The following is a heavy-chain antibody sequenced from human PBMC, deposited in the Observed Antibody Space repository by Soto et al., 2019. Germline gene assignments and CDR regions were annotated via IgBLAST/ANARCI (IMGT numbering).Heavy chain of an antibody. D-gene: IGHD3-22*01. Sequence: GGSLRLSCAASGFTFSDHYMDWVRQAPGKGLEWVGRTRNKANSYTTEYAASVKGRFTISRDDSKNSLYLQMNSLKTEDTAVYYCAREKTYYYDVIGAFDIWGQGTMVTVSS. J-gene: IGHJ3*02. CDR3: AREKTYYYDVIGAFDI. V-gene: IGHV3-72*01. CDR2: TRNKANSYTT. CDR1: GFTFSDHY.